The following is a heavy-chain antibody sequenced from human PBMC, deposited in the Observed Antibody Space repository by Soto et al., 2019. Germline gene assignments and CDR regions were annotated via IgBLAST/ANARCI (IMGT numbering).Heavy chain of an antibody. J-gene: IGHJ4*02. CDR1: GGSISSSY. V-gene: IGHV4-59*07. Sequence: SDTLSLTCTVSGGSISSSYWSWIRQPPGKGLEWIGYMHYSGTTDYNPSLRSRVTFSVNTPKNQFSLELSSVTAADTAVYYCATYSDGKTYHFDSWGQGTLVAVSA. CDR2: MHYSGTT. CDR3: ATYSDGKTYHFDS. D-gene: IGHD2-15*01.